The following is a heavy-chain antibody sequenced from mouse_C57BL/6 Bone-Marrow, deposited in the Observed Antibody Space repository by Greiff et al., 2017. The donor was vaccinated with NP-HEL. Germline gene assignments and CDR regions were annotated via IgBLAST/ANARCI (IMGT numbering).Heavy chain of an antibody. V-gene: IGHV1-72*01. D-gene: IGHD2-12*01. Sequence: QVQLQQPGAELVKPGASVKLSCKASGYTFTSYWMHWVKQRPGRGLEWIGRIVPNSGGTKYNEKFKSKATLTVDKPSSTAYMQLSSLTSEDSAVYYGARGYYRVGGAMDYWGKGTSVTVSS. CDR3: ARGYYRVGGAMDY. J-gene: IGHJ4*01. CDR2: IVPNSGGT. CDR1: GYTFTSYW.